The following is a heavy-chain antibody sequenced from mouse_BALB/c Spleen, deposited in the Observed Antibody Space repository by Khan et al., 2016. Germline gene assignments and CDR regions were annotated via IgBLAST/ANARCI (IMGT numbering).Heavy chain of an antibody. CDR3: ARWGYGYEGYYVFAY. J-gene: IGHJ3*01. CDR2: INTNTGEP. CDR1: GYTFTNYG. D-gene: IGHD2-3*01. Sequence: QIQLVQSGPELKKPGETVKISCKASGYTFTNYGMNWVKQAPGKGLKWMGWINTNTGEPTYAEEFKGRFAFSLETSASTAYLQINNLKSEDTATYYCARWGYGYEGYYVFAYWGQGTLVTVAA. V-gene: IGHV9-3*02.